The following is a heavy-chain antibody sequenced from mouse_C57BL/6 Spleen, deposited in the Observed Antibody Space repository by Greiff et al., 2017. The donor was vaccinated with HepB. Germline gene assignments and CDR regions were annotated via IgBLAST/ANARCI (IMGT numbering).Heavy chain of an antibody. CDR1: GYTFTDYY. D-gene: IGHD3-3*01. Sequence: VQLQQSGPELVKPGASVKISCKASGYTFTDYYMNWVKQSHGKSLEWIGDINPNNGGTSYNQKFKGKATLTVDKSSSTAYMELRSLTSEDSAVYYCERGGTGGDFDYWGQGTTLTVSS. CDR3: ERGGTGGDFDY. V-gene: IGHV1-26*01. J-gene: IGHJ2*01. CDR2: INPNNGGT.